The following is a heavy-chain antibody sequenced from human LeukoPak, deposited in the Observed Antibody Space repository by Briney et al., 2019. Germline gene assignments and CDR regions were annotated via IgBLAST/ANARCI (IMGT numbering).Heavy chain of an antibody. CDR3: AKGYYDSSAFDM. J-gene: IGHJ3*02. CDR2: IRYDGSNQ. CDR1: GFTYSNHG. Sequence: GGSLRLSCAASGFTYSNHGMDWVRQGPGKRLEWVAFIRYDGSNQYYTDSVKGRFTISRDNSKNTLFLQMNSLRAEDTAVYYCAKGYYDSSAFDMWGQGTMVTVSS. D-gene: IGHD3-22*01. V-gene: IGHV3-30*02.